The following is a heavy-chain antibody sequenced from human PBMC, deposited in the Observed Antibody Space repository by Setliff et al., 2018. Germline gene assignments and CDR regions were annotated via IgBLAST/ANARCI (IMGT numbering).Heavy chain of an antibody. Sequence: ASVKVSCKASGGTFSSYTINWVRQAPGQGLEWMGGIIPIFGTANHAQNFQGRVTMARETSTSTVYMELSGLRSEDTAVYYCARVYLAGSGWDKANALDIWGQGTMVTVSS. V-gene: IGHV1-69*05. CDR2: IIPIFGTA. CDR3: ARVYLAGSGWDKANALDI. J-gene: IGHJ3*02. D-gene: IGHD6-19*01. CDR1: GGTFSSYT.